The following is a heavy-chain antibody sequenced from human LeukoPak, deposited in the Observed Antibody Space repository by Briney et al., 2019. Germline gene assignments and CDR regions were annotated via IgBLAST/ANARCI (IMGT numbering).Heavy chain of an antibody. Sequence: GGSLTLSCSASGFAFSSYAMSWVRQAPGKGLEWVSGISGSAGATYYADSLKGRFTISTDNSKKTVYLQMNSLRGDETAIYYCAKVWNKWNYFDYWGQGALVTVSA. CDR3: AKVWNKWNYFDY. CDR1: GFAFSSYA. D-gene: IGHD1-1*01. J-gene: IGHJ4*02. V-gene: IGHV3-23*01. CDR2: ISGSAGAT.